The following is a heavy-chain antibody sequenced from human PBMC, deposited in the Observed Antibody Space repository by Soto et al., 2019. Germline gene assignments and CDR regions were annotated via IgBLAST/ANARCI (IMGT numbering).Heavy chain of an antibody. J-gene: IGHJ6*02. D-gene: IGHD2-2*02. CDR2: IWYDGSNK. V-gene: IGHV3-33*01. Sequence: GGSLRLSCAASGFTFSSYGMHWVRQAPGKGLGWVAVIWYDGSNKYYADSVKGRFTISRDNSKNTLYLQMNSLRAEDTAVYYCARAGHCSSTSCYMIPRESPPHYYYGMDVWGQGTTVTV. CDR1: GFTFSSYG. CDR3: ARAGHCSSTSCYMIPRESPPHYYYGMDV.